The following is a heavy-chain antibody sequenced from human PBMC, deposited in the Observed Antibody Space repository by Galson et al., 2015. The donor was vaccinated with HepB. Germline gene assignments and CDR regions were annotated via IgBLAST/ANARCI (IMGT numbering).Heavy chain of an antibody. Sequence: SLRLSCAASGFTFDDYTMHWVRQAPGKGLEWVSLISWDGGSTYYADSVKGRFTISRDNSKNSLYLQMNSLRTEDTALYYCAKDELVAATTPPLDYYYYYGMDVWGQGTTVTVSS. CDR1: GFTFDDYT. V-gene: IGHV3-43*01. J-gene: IGHJ6*02. D-gene: IGHD2-15*01. CDR2: ISWDGGST. CDR3: AKDELVAATTPPLDYYYYYGMDV.